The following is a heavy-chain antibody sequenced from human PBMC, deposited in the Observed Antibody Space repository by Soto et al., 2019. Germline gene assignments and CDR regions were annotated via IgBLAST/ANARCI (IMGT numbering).Heavy chain of an antibody. CDR1: GGTFSSYT. V-gene: IGHV1-69*02. J-gene: IGHJ4*02. CDR2: IIPILGIA. CDR3: ARVRDSSCYRDY. D-gene: IGHD3-22*01. Sequence: QVQLVQSGAEVKKPGSSVKVSCKASGGTFSSYTISWVRQAPGQGLEWMGRIIPILGIANYAQKFQGRVTSTADKSTSTAYMELSSLRSEDTAVYYCARVRDSSCYRDYWGQGTLVTVSS.